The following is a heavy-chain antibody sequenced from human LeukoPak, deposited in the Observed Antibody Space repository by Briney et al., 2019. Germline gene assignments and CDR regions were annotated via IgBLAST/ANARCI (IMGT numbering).Heavy chain of an antibody. V-gene: IGHV3-23*01. Sequence: GGSLRLSCAASGFTITSYAMSWVRQAPGKGLEWVSVISGSGGSTYSADSVKGRFTISRDNSKNTLFLQMNRLRAEDTAVYYCAKGGAAMVNYYFDYWGQGTLVTVSS. CDR2: ISGSGGST. CDR3: AKGGAAMVNYYFDY. J-gene: IGHJ4*02. D-gene: IGHD5-18*01. CDR1: GFTITSYA.